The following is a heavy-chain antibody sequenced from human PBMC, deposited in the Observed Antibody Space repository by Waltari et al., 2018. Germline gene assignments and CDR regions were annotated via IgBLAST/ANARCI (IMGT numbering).Heavy chain of an antibody. CDR2: IYWNDDK. J-gene: IGHJ4*02. CDR3: AHAYDVLSGYFDN. Sequence: QITLTESGPTLLNPTQPLTLTCTFSGFSLTTRDVGVGWVRQPPGKALEWLALIYWNDDKRFNPSLSSRLTITKDTSENQVVLTMTHMDPVDTATYYCAHAYDVLSGYFDNWGQGTLVTVSS. V-gene: IGHV2-5*01. CDR1: GFSLTTRDVG. D-gene: IGHD3-9*01.